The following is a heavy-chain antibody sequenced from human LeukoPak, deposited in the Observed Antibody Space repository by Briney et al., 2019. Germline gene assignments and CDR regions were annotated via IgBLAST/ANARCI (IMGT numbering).Heavy chain of an antibody. D-gene: IGHD2-15*01. CDR3: AREDTISGVTHFDY. V-gene: IGHV6-1*01. CDR2: TYYRSKWYT. CDR1: GDSVSANDAA. J-gene: IGHJ4*02. Sequence: KQSQTLSLTCAISGDSVSANDAAWNWIRQSPSRGLEWLGRTYYRSKWYTAYAVSVKSRITINSDTSKNQFSLHLNSVTPEDTAVYYCAREDTISGVTHFDYWGQGTLVTVSS.